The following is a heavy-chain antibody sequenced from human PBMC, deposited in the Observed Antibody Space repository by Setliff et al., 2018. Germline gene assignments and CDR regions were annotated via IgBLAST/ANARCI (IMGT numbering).Heavy chain of an antibody. CDR2: VYYSGAD. J-gene: IGHJ4*02. D-gene: IGHD5-12*01. Sequence: SETRSLTCTVSGGSFSTYYWSWIRQAPGKGLEWIGHVYYSGADNYNPSLKSRVTVSVDTSKSQFSLRLISVTAADTAVYYCARGGTFRYFDYWGQGTPVTVSS. CDR3: ARGGTFRYFDY. V-gene: IGHV4-59*01. CDR1: GGSFSTYY.